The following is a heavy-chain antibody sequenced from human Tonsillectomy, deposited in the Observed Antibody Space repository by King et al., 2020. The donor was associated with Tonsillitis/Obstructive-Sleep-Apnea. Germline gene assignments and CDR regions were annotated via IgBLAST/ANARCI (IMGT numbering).Heavy chain of an antibody. CDR2: IYWDDDK. J-gene: IGHJ6*03. CDR1: GFSLSTSAVG. Sequence: FTLKESGPTLVKPTQTLTLTCTFSGFSLSTSAVGVGWIRQPPGKALEWLALIYWDDDKRYSPSLKSRLTITTETSKNQVVLTMTKMDPVDTGTYYCAHGGPGPLYPDPYYYYMDVWGTGTSVTVSS. D-gene: IGHD2-2*01. V-gene: IGHV2-5*02. CDR3: AHGGPGPLYPDPYYYYMDV.